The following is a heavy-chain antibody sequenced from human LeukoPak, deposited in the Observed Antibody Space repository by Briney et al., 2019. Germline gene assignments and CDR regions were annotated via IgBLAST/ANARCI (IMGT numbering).Heavy chain of an antibody. D-gene: IGHD2-2*01. Sequence: GGSLRLSCAASGFTFSSYGIHWVRQAPGKGLEWVAVIWYDGSNKYYADSVKGRFTISRDNSKNTLYLQMNSLRAEDTAVYYCAKDEYCSSTSCYAVDYWGQGTPVTASS. CDR1: GFTFSSYG. CDR3: AKDEYCSSTSCYAVDY. CDR2: IWYDGSNK. J-gene: IGHJ4*02. V-gene: IGHV3-33*06.